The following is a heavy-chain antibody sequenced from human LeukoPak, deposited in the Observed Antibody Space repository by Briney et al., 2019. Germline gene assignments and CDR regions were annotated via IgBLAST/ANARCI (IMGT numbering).Heavy chain of an antibody. V-gene: IGHV3-48*01. Sequence: GGSLRLSCAATVFTFTPYNMNWFRQPPGKGLEWVSYISRDGNTIYYADSVKGRFTISRDIAKKSLFLQMDSLRVEDTAMYYCARGTTVTWGQGTLVTVSS. D-gene: IGHD4-17*01. CDR3: ARGTTVT. J-gene: IGHJ5*02. CDR1: VFTFTPYN. CDR2: ISRDGNTI.